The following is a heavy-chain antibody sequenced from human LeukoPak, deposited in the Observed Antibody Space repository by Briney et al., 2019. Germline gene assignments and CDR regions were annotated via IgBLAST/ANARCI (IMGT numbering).Heavy chain of an antibody. J-gene: IGHJ4*02. Sequence: GGSLRLSCSASGFTFSLYPMHWVRQAPGKGLEWVSAIYSGGSTYYADSVKGRFTISRDNSKNTLHLQMNSLRAEDTAVYYCARDWEYGSGTYYNVAYWGQGTLVTVSS. CDR3: ARDWEYGSGTYYNVAY. V-gene: IGHV3-66*01. CDR2: IYSGGST. D-gene: IGHD3-10*01. CDR1: GFTFSLYP.